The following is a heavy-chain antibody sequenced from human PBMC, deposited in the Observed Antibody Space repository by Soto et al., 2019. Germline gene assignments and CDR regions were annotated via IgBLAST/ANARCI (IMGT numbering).Heavy chain of an antibody. Sequence: PSETLSLTCTVSGGSVSAGSYYWSWIRQPPGKGLEWIGYIYYTGSTYYNPSLKSRVTISVDTSKNQFSLKLSSVTAADTAVYYCARRHTPYSSSWFYYYYYGMDVWGQGTTVTVSS. J-gene: IGHJ6*02. CDR1: GGSVSAGSYY. V-gene: IGHV4-61*01. CDR3: ARRHTPYSSSWFYYYYYGMDV. CDR2: IYYTGST. D-gene: IGHD6-13*01.